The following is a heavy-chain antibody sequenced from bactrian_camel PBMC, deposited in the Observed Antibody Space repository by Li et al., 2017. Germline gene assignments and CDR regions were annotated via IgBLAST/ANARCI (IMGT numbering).Heavy chain of an antibody. J-gene: IGHJ4*01. CDR2: IYSDSSNT. CDR1: GFIFSGHW. Sequence: HVQLVESGGGLVQPGGSLRLSCAASGFIFSGHWMYWVRQAPGKGLEWVSSIYSDSSNTYYADSVKGRFTISQDSARITAYLQMASLKPEDTAVYYCVPVALEERDGLVSCARWSQGTQVTVS. D-gene: IGHD1*01. V-gene: IGHV3S6*01.